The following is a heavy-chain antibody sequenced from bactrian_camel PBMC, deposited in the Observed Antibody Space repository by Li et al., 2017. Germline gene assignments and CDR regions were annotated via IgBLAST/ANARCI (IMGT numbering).Heavy chain of an antibody. CDR2: IVTSGEAT. J-gene: IGHJ4*01. V-gene: IGHV3S53*01. CDR3: STATEEAVHGDNWYDRDIYNY. CDR1: GRIYKDC. D-gene: IGHD6*01. Sequence: QFQLVDSAVSSFQAGGSLRLSCVASGRIYKDCLGWFRQAPGKEREGVAAIVTSGEATYYVDSVKGRFFISQDNAKNTAYLQMNSLKPGDTAMYYCSTATEEAVHGDNWYDRDIYNYWSQGTQVRVS.